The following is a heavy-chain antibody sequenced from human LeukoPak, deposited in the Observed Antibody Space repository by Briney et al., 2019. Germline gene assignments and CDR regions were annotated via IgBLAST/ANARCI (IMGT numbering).Heavy chain of an antibody. CDR1: GGSISGSSYY. CDR2: IYYSGST. D-gene: IGHD1-1*01. Sequence: SETLSLTCTVSGGSISGSSYYWGWIRQPPGKGLEWIGSIYYSGSTYYNPSLKSRVTISVDTSKNQFSLKLSSVTAADTAVYYCARGNWKDLDYWGQGTLVTVSS. J-gene: IGHJ4*02. V-gene: IGHV4-39*01. CDR3: ARGNWKDLDY.